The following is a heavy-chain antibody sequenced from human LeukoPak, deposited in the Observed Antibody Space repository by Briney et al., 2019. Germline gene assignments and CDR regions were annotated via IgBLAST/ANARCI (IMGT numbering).Heavy chain of an antibody. CDR2: IWYDGSNK. CDR1: GFTFSSYG. D-gene: IGHD3-22*01. CDR3: TSDYYYDSSGYSDEDWFDP. Sequence: GRSLRLSCAASGFTFSSYGMHWVRQAPGRGLEWVAVIWYDGSNKCYADSVKGRFTISRDNSKNTLYLQMKRPRAEDTAVYYCTSDYYYDSSGYSDEDWFDPWGQGTLVTVPS. V-gene: IGHV3-33*01. J-gene: IGHJ5*02.